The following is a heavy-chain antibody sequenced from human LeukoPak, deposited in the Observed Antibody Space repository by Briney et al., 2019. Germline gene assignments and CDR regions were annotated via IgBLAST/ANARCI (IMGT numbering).Heavy chain of an antibody. J-gene: IGHJ3*02. CDR1: GGTFSSYA. D-gene: IGHD3-9*01. Sequence: SVKVSCKASGGTFSSYAISWVRQAPGQGLEWMGGIIPIFGTANYAQKFQGRVTITTDESTSTAYMELSSLRSEDMAVYYCARFESYAFDIWGQGTMVTVSS. CDR2: IIPIFGTA. V-gene: IGHV1-69*05. CDR3: ARFESYAFDI.